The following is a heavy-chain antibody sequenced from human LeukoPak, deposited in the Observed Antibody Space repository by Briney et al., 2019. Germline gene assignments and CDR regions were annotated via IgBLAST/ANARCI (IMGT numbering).Heavy chain of an antibody. Sequence: ASVKVSCTASGFTVTNYHMHWVRQAPGRGLEWVGLVKGTGDSPDFAQKFQGRVTVTCDTSTNTAYLELRSLKLEDTAVYYCARAPAGTLDFWGQGTLVTVS. V-gene: IGHV1-46*01. CDR3: ARAPAGTLDF. D-gene: IGHD6-13*01. CDR1: GFTVTNYH. J-gene: IGHJ4*02. CDR2: VKGTGDSP.